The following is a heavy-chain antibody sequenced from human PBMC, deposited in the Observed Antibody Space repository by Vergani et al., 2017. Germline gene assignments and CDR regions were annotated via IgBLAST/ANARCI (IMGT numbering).Heavy chain of an antibody. CDR2: INWNGDNT. Sequence: EVKLVESGGGLVRPGGSLRLSCAGNGFIFDSNGMSWVRQVPGKGLEWVAGINWNGDNTGYADSVKGRFTISRDNAKNSLYLQMNSLRVEDTALYYCAKEASSGFYDYFDYWGQSTLVIVSS. CDR3: AKEASSGFYDYFDY. V-gene: IGHV3-20*04. D-gene: IGHD6-19*01. CDR1: GFIFDSNG. J-gene: IGHJ4*02.